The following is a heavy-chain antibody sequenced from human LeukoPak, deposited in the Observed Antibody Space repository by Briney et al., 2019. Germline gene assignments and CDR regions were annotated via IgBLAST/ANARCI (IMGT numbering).Heavy chain of an antibody. V-gene: IGHV3-30*02. D-gene: IGHD4-11*01. CDR1: GFTFSTYG. CDR3: AKNAFVRDTVTTFAGN. CDR2: IRHDGSNK. J-gene: IGHJ4*02. Sequence: GGSLRLSCAASGFTFSTYGMHWVRQAPGKGQEWVAFIRHDGSNKYYADSVKGRFTISRDNSKNTLYLQMNSLRAEDTAVYYCAKNAFVRDTVTTFAGNWGQGTLVTVSS.